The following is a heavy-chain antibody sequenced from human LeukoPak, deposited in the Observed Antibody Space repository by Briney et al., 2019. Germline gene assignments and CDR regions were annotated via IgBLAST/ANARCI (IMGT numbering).Heavy chain of an antibody. CDR2: INPNSGGT. Sequence: SVKVSCKASGYTFTGYSMHWVRQAPGQGLEWLGQINPNSGGTNYAQNFQGRVTMTRDTSVSTAYMELSRLRSDDTAVYYCARMFGPDAGFDYWGQGTLVPVSS. CDR3: ARMFGPDAGFDY. V-gene: IGHV1-2*06. J-gene: IGHJ4*02. D-gene: IGHD3-16*01. CDR1: GYTFTGYS.